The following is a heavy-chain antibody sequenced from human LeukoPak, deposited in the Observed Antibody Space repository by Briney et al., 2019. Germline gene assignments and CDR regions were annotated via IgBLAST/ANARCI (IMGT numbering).Heavy chain of an antibody. Sequence: ASVKVSCKASGYTFTIDEFNWVRQAPGQGLEWLGYISPDTGNTGYAQKFQGRVTITRDTSISTAYMELSSLSPKDTAVYFCARGPRFDPWGQGTLVTVSS. CDR3: ARGPRFDP. J-gene: IGHJ5*02. CDR1: GYTFTIDE. CDR2: ISPDTGNT. V-gene: IGHV1-8*01.